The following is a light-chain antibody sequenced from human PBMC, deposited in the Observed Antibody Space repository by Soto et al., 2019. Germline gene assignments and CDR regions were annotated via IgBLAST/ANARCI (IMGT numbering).Light chain of an antibody. CDR2: EVN. CDR3: SSYAGSNRSV. Sequence: QSVLTQPPSGSGSPGQSVTISCTGTSSDVGRYNYVSWYQQHPGKAPKLMIYEVNKRPSGVPDRFFASKSGNTASLTVSGLQAEDEADYYCSSYAGSNRSVFGTGTKVTVL. V-gene: IGLV2-8*01. CDR1: SSDVGRYNY. J-gene: IGLJ1*01.